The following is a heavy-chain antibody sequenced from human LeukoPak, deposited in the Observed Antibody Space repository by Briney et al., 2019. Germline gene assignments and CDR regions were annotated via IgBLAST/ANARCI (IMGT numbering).Heavy chain of an antibody. CDR2: MNPNSGNT. Sequence: GASVKVSCKASGYTFTSYDINWVRRATGQGLEWMGWMNPNSGNTGYAQKFQGRVTMTRNTSISTAYMELSSLRSEDTAVYYCVLIVGKPLIGDYWGQGTLVTVSS. J-gene: IGHJ4*02. CDR1: GYTFTSYD. V-gene: IGHV1-8*01. CDR3: VLIVGKPLIGDY. D-gene: IGHD3-16*02.